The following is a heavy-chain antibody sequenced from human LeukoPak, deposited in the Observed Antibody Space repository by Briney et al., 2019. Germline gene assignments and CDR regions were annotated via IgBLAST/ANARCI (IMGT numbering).Heavy chain of an antibody. CDR1: GGSISSSGSY. J-gene: IGHJ4*02. CDR2: IYYSGST. CDR3: ARRDGYNYYY. V-gene: IGHV4-39*01. Sequence: SETLSLTCGVSGGSISSSGSYWGWIRQPPGKGLEWIGNIYYSGSTSYNPSLKSRVTMSVDTSKNQFSLKLTSVTAADAAVYYCARRDGYNYYYWGQGTLVTVSS. D-gene: IGHD5-24*01.